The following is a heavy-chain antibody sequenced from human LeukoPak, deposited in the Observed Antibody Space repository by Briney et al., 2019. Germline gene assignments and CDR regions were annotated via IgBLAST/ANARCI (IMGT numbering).Heavy chain of an antibody. CDR3: ARDRRYCSSTSCLGYYYYYMDV. D-gene: IGHD2-2*01. J-gene: IGHJ6*03. Sequence: ASVKVSCKASGYTLTSYGISWVRQAPGQGLEWIGRINPNSGGTKYAQKFQGRVTLSRGTSPSTPYMERSRLRSDDTAVYYCARDRRYCSSTSCLGYYYYYMDVWGKGTTVTVSS. V-gene: IGHV1-2*06. CDR2: INPNSGGT. CDR1: GYTLTSYG.